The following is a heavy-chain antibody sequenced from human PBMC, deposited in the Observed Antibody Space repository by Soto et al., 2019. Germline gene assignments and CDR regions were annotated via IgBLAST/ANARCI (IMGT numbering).Heavy chain of an antibody. CDR2: IIPVFGTT. CDR3: ARDGGFGELKY. CDR1: GDTFSGYP. V-gene: IGHV1-69*18. Sequence: QVQLVQSGAELKKPGSSVKVSCKASGDTFSGYPINWVRQAPGEGLEWMGRIIPVFGTTNDAQRFEGRVTFTADESTNTPYMELRGLLAVDTAVYYCARDGGFGELKYWGPGTLVTVSS. D-gene: IGHD3-10*01. J-gene: IGHJ4*02.